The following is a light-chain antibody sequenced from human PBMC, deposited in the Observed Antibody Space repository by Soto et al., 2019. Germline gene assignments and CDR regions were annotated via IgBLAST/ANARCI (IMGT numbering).Light chain of an antibody. CDR2: GAS. CDR1: QSVSSSY. V-gene: IGKV3-20*01. Sequence: EIVLTQSPGTLSLSPGERATLSCRASQSVSSSYLAWYQQKPGQAPRLLIYGASSRATGIPDRFSGSGSGTDFTLTISRLEPEDFAVYYCQQYGSSPQPITCGQGTRLEIK. CDR3: QQYGSSPQPIT. J-gene: IGKJ5*01.